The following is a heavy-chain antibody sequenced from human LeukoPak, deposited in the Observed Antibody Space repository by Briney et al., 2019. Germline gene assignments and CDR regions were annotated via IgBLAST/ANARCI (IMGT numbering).Heavy chain of an antibody. CDR2: IYPGDSDT. V-gene: IGHV5-51*01. CDR1: GYSFTSYW. Sequence: ESLKISCKGSGYSFTSYWIGWVRQMPGKGLEWMGIIYPGDSDTRYSPSFQGQVTISADKSISTAYLQWSSLKASDTAMYYCASKPKYCSSTSCSGFDPWGQGTLVTVSS. CDR3: ASKPKYCSSTSCSGFDP. D-gene: IGHD2-2*01. J-gene: IGHJ5*02.